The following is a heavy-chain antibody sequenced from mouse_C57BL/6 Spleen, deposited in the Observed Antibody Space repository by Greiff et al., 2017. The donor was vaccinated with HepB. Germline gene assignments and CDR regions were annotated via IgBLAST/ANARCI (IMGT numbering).Heavy chain of an antibody. CDR2: IWRGGST. Sequence: VQLVESGPGLVQPSQSLSITCTVSGFSLTSYGVHWVRQSPGKGLEWLGVIWRGGSTDYNAAFMSRLSITKDNSKSQVFVKMNSLQADDTAIYYCAKEVYYYGSRLNAMDYWGQGTSVTVSS. CDR3: AKEVYYYGSRLNAMDY. V-gene: IGHV2-5*01. J-gene: IGHJ4*01. CDR1: GFSLTSYG. D-gene: IGHD1-1*01.